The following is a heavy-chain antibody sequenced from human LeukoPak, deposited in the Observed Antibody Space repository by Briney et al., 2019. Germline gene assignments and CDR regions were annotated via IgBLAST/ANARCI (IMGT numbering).Heavy chain of an antibody. Sequence: SETQSLTCTVSGGSISSGDYYWSWIRQPPGKGQEWIGYIYYSGSTYYNPSLKSRVTISVDTSKNQFSLKLSSVTAADTAVYYCARGRYCSSTSCYIPHDAFDIWGQGTMVTVSS. CDR1: GGSISSGDYY. V-gene: IGHV4-30-4*08. D-gene: IGHD2-2*02. CDR2: IYYSGST. CDR3: ARGRYCSSTSCYIPHDAFDI. J-gene: IGHJ3*02.